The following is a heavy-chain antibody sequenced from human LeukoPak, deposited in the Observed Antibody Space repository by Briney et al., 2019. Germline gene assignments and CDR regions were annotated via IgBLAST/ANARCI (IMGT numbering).Heavy chain of an antibody. D-gene: IGHD3-22*01. CDR2: ISGSGGST. CDR3: AKESFPQYYYDSSGYYRDAFDI. CDR1: GFTFITYA. Sequence: GGSLRLSCAASGFTFITYAMSWVRQAPGKGLEWVSAISGSGGSTYYADSVRGRFTISRDNSKNTLYLQMNSLRAEDTAVYYCAKESFPQYYYDSSGYYRDAFDIWGQGTMVTVSS. V-gene: IGHV3-23*01. J-gene: IGHJ3*02.